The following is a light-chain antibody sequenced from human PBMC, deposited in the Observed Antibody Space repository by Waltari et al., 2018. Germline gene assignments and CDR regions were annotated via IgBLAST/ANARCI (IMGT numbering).Light chain of an antibody. J-gene: IGKJ1*01. CDR1: QSIGTY. CDR3: QNHERLPAT. Sequence: EVVLTQSPGTLSLSPGERATLSCRASQSIGTYLVWYQQRPGQAPRLLIYAASTRATGIPDRFIGSGYGTDFSLTISRLEPEDFAVYYCQNHERLPATFGQGTKVEIK. V-gene: IGKV3-20*01. CDR2: AAS.